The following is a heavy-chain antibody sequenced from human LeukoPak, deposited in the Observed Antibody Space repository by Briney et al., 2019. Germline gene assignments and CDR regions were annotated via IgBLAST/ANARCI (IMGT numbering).Heavy chain of an antibody. J-gene: IGHJ6*03. D-gene: IGHD3-3*01. Sequence: SETLSLTCTVSGYSISSGYYWGWIRQPPGKGLEWIGSIYHSGSTCYNPSLKSRVTISVDTSKNQFSLKLSSVTAADTAVYYCARDLDFWSGPNMDVWGKGTTVTVSS. CDR3: ARDLDFWSGPNMDV. CDR1: GYSISSGYY. CDR2: IYHSGST. V-gene: IGHV4-38-2*02.